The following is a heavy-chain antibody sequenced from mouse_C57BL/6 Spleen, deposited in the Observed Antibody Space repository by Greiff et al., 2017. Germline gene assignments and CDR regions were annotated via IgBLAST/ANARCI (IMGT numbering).Heavy chain of an antibody. CDR3: ARRELDWYFDV. CDR1: GFTFSSYT. CDR2: ISGGGGNT. D-gene: IGHD4-1*01. V-gene: IGHV5-9*01. Sequence: EVQLVDSGGGLVKPGGSLKLSCAASGFTFSSYTMSWVRQTPEKRLEWVATISGGGGNTYYPDSVKGRFTISRDNAKNTLYLQMSSLRSEDTALYYCARRELDWYFDVWGTGTTVTVSS. J-gene: IGHJ1*03.